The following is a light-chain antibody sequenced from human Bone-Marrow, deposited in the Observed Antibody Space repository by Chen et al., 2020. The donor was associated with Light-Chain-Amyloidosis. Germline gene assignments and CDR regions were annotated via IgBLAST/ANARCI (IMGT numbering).Light chain of an antibody. V-gene: IGLV2-14*01. CDR2: DVS. J-gene: IGLJ3*02. CDR1: SSDVGGYNY. Sequence: QSALTQPASVSGSPGQSITLSCTGTSSDVGGYNYVSWYQQHPGKAPKLMIYDVSNRPSGVSNRFSGSKSGNTASLTISGLQAEDEADYYCSSYTSSVNWVFGGGTKLTVL. CDR3: SSYTSSVNWV.